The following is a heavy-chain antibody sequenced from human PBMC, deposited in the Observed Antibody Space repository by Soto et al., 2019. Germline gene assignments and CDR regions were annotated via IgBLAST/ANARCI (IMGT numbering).Heavy chain of an antibody. CDR1: GGTFSSYA. D-gene: IGHD3-3*01. CDR2: IIPIFGTA. J-gene: IGHJ4*02. Sequence: GASVKVSCKASGGTFSSYAISWVRQAPGQGLEWMGGIIPIFGTANYAQKFQGRVTITADESTSTAYMELSSLRSEDTAVYYCARNGVLDDFWSGYSLAYFDYWGQGTLVTV. V-gene: IGHV1-69*13. CDR3: ARNGVLDDFWSGYSLAYFDY.